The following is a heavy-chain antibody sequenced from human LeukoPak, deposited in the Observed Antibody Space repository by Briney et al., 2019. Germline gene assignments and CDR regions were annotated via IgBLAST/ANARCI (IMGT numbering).Heavy chain of an antibody. V-gene: IGHV3-11*01. CDR1: GFTVSSTH. CDR3: ARDRDYYGMDV. Sequence: GGSLRLSCEASGFTVSSTHMVWVRQAPGKGLEWVSYISSSGSTIYYADSVKGRFTISRDNAKNSLYLQMNSLRAEDTAVYYCARDRDYYGMDVWGQGTTVTVSS. J-gene: IGHJ6*02. CDR2: ISSSGSTI.